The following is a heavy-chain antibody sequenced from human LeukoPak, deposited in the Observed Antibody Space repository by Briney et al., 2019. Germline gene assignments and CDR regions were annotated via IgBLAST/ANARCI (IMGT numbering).Heavy chain of an antibody. V-gene: IGHV3-21*01. D-gene: IGHD3-16*02. CDR2: ISSSSSYI. J-gene: IGHJ4*02. Sequence: GGSLRLSCAASGFTFSSYSMNWVRQAPGKGLEWVSSISSSSSYIYYADSVKGRFTISRDNAKNSLYLQMNSLRAEDTAVYYCARLRKGQDYYDYVWGSYRSTYYFDYWGQGTLVTVSS. CDR3: ARLRKGQDYYDYVWGSYRSTYYFDY. CDR1: GFTFSSYS.